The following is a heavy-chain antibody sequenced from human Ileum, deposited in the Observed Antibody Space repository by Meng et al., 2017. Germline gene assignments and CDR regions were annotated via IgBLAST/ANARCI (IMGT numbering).Heavy chain of an antibody. Sequence: QVQLQESGPGLVEPSGTLSLTCTVSGGFISSSFYWSWVRQSPGKGLEWIGQIYLAGSPNYNPSLESRVTISVDKSKNQFSLRLTSVTAADTAIFYCVRHGGKYFDSWGQGTLVTVSS. D-gene: IGHD2-15*01. CDR2: IYLAGSP. CDR1: GGFISSSFY. J-gene: IGHJ4*02. V-gene: IGHV4-4*02. CDR3: VRHGGKYFDS.